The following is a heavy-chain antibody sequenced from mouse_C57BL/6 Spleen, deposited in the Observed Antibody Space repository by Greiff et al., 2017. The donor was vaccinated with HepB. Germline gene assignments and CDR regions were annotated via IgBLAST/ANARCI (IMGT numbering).Heavy chain of an antibody. D-gene: IGHD4-1*02. V-gene: IGHV5-17*01. CDR2: ISSGSSTI. CDR1: GFPFSDYG. Sequence: EVMLVESGGGLLKPGGSLKLSCAASGFPFSDYGMHWVRQAPEKGLEWVAYISSGSSTIYYADTVKGRFTISRDNAKNTLFLQMTSLRSEDTAMYYCARAPNWDDYAMDYWGQGTSVTVSS. CDR3: ARAPNWDDYAMDY. J-gene: IGHJ4*01.